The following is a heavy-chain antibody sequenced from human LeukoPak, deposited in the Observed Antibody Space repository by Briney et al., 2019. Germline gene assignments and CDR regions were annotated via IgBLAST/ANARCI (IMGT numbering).Heavy chain of an antibody. Sequence: ASVTVSCKASGFTFTNYNMHWVRQAPGQGLEWMGVINPSGGSTNYAQNFQARVTMTRDTSTSTVYMELSSLRSEDTAVYYCARVRDGYNDAYDIWGQGTMVTVPS. D-gene: IGHD5-24*01. V-gene: IGHV1-46*01. CDR1: GFTFTNYN. CDR3: ARVRDGYNDAYDI. CDR2: INPSGGST. J-gene: IGHJ3*02.